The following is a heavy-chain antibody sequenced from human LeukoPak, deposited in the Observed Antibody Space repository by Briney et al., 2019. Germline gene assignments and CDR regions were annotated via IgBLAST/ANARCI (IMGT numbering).Heavy chain of an antibody. Sequence: SETLSLTCTVSGGSVNSVSFHWSWIRQPPGKGLEWIGYMYYDGSTSYNPSLKSRGTISLDTSKNQFSLKLSSATAADTAVYYCARDKAGLPQSYAFDIWGQGTMVTVSS. CDR3: ARDKAGLPQSYAFDI. V-gene: IGHV4-61*01. J-gene: IGHJ3*02. CDR1: GGSVNSVSFH. D-gene: IGHD4-11*01. CDR2: MYYDGST.